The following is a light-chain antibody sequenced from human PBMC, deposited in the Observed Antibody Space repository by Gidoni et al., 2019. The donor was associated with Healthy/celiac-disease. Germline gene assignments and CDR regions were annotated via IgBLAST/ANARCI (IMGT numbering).Light chain of an antibody. CDR2: GAS. J-gene: IGKJ3*01. Sequence: EIVLTQSPGTLSLSPGERATLSCRASQRVSSSYLAWYQQKPGQAPRLLIYGASSRATGIPDRFSGSGSGTDFTLTISRLEPEDFAVYYCQQYGSSPRFTFGPXTKVDIK. CDR1: QRVSSSY. CDR3: QQYGSSPRFT. V-gene: IGKV3-20*01.